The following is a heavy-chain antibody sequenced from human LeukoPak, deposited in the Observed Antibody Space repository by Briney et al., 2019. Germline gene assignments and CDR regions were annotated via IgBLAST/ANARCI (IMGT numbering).Heavy chain of an antibody. CDR3: ARAGDFTLYYYYYYGMDA. Sequence: KASETLSLTCTVSGGSISSYYWSWIRQPPGKGLEWIGYVYYSGSTNYNPSLESRVTISVDTSKNQFSLKLSSVTAADTAVYYCARAGDFTLYYYYYYGMDAWGQGTTVTVSS. D-gene: IGHD4-17*01. CDR1: GGSISSYY. CDR2: VYYSGST. V-gene: IGHV4-59*01. J-gene: IGHJ6*02.